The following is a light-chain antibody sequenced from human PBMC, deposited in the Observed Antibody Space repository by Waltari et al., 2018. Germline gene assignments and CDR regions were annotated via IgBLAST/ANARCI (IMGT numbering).Light chain of an antibody. CDR3: QQYDNYWT. Sequence: DIHMTQSPSTLSASVGDRVTITYRASQSITNWLAWYQQKPGKAPKLLIYSASNLDSRVPSRFSGSGSGTEFTLTISSLQPDDFATYYCQQYDNYWTFGQGTKVEIK. CDR1: QSITNW. J-gene: IGKJ1*01. V-gene: IGKV1-5*01. CDR2: SAS.